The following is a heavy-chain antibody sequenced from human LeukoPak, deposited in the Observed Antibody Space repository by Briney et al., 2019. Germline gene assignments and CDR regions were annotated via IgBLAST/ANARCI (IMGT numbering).Heavy chain of an antibody. Sequence: GGSLRLSCAASGFTFSTYWTSWVRQAPGKGLEWVANIKQDGSDKFYVDPVKGRFTISRDNAKNSMYLQMNSLRAEDTAVYYCARVLPVASRDYWGQGTLVTVSS. D-gene: IGHD2-2*01. CDR2: IKQDGSDK. V-gene: IGHV3-7*01. CDR3: ARVLPVASRDY. CDR1: GFTFSTYW. J-gene: IGHJ4*02.